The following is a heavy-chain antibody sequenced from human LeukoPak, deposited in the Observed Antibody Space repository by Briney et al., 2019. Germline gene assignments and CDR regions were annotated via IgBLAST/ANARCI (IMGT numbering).Heavy chain of an antibody. CDR1: GGSFSGYY. CDR2: INHSGST. D-gene: IGHD5-12*01. Sequence: PSETLSLTCAVYGGSFSGYYWSSIRQPPGKGLEWIGEINHSGSTNYNPSLKSRVTISVDTSKNQFSLKLSSVTAADTAVYYCARGPRYSGYDLNYWRQGTLVTVSS. CDR3: ARGPRYSGYDLNY. V-gene: IGHV4-34*01. J-gene: IGHJ4*02.